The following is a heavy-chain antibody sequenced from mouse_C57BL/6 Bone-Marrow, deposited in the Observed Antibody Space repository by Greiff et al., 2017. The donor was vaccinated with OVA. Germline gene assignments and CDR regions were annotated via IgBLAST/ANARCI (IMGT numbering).Heavy chain of an antibody. V-gene: IGHV5-12*01. CDR3: ARRLGQNWYFDV. CDR2: ISNGGGST. D-gene: IGHD4-1*01. J-gene: IGHJ1*03. CDR1: GFTFSDYY. Sequence: EVMLVESGGGLVQPGGSLKLSCAASGFTFSDYYMYWVRQTPEKRLEWVAYISNGGGSTYYPDTVKGRFTISRDNAKNTLYLQMSRLKSEDTAMYYCARRLGQNWYFDVWGTGTTVTVSS.